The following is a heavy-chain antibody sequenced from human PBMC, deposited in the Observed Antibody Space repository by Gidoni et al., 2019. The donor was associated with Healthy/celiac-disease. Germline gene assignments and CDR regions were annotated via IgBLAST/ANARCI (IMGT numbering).Heavy chain of an antibody. CDR2: ISSNGGST. Sequence: EVQLLESGGGLVQPGGSLRLSCSASGFTFRSYAMHWVRQAPGKGLEYVSAISSNGGSTYYADSVKGRFTISRDNSKNTLYLQMSSLRAEDTAVYYCVKDRRGEYGDYVVFDYWGQGTLVTVSS. CDR1: GFTFRSYA. V-gene: IGHV3-64D*06. CDR3: VKDRRGEYGDYVVFDY. J-gene: IGHJ4*02. D-gene: IGHD4-17*01.